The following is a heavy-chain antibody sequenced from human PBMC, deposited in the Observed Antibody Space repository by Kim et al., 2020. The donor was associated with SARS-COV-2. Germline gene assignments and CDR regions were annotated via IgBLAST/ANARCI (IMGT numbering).Heavy chain of an antibody. Sequence: ASVKVSCKASGYTFTSYDINWVRQATGQGLEWMGWMNPNSGNTGYAQKFQGRVTMTRNTSISTAYMELSSLRSEDTAVYYYARGYLGDDSSGYHLPILWGRGTLVTVSS. CDR2: MNPNSGNT. CDR1: GYTFTSYD. J-gene: IGHJ2*01. CDR3: ARGYLGDDSSGYHLPIL. V-gene: IGHV1-8*01. D-gene: IGHD3-22*01.